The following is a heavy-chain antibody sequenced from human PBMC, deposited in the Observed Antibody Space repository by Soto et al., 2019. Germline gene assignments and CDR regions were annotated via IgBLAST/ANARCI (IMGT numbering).Heavy chain of an antibody. Sequence: PGGSLRLSCAASGFTFSSYGMHWVRQAPGRGLEWVAVISYDGSNKYYADSVKGRFTISRDNSKNTLYLQMNSLRAEDTAVYYCAKDPWEGYCSSTSCYPIFDYWGQGTLVTVSS. J-gene: IGHJ4*02. CDR3: AKDPWEGYCSSTSCYPIFDY. CDR1: GFTFSSYG. V-gene: IGHV3-30*18. CDR2: ISYDGSNK. D-gene: IGHD2-2*01.